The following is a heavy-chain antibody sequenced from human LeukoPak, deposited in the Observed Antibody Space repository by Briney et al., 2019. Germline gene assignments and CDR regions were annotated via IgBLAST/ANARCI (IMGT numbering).Heavy chain of an antibody. CDR2: ISAYNGNT. V-gene: IGHV1-18*01. CDR1: GYTFTSYG. CDR3: ARHIPSIGWYGPFDY. Sequence: EASVKVSCKASGYTFTSYGISWVRQAPGQGLEWMGWISAYNGNTNYAQKLQGRVTMTTDTSTSTAYMELRSLRSDDTAVYYCARHIPSIGWYGPFDYWGQGNLVTVSS. J-gene: IGHJ4*02. D-gene: IGHD6-19*01.